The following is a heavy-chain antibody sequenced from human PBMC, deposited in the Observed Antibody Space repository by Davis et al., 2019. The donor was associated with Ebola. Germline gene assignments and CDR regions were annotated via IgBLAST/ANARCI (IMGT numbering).Heavy chain of an antibody. D-gene: IGHD6-6*01. J-gene: IGHJ4*02. V-gene: IGHV3-23*01. CDR2: ISSGVGVP. CDR3: ARGRYPTSSLDN. Sequence: GGSLRLSCAASGFTFTTYAMMWVRQAPGKGLEWVSSISSGVGVPYYADSVKDRFTISRDNSKNTLFLQMNSLRAEDTAFYYCARGRYPTSSLDNWGQGTLVTVSS. CDR1: GFTFTTYA.